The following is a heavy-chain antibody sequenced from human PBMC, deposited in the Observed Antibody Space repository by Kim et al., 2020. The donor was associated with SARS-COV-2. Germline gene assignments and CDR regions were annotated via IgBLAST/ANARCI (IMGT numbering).Heavy chain of an antibody. CDR3: ARPGAADGMDV. Sequence: DTGSSPSFQGQVTISADKSISTAYLQWSSLKASDTAMYYCARPGAADGMDVWGQGTTVTVSS. D-gene: IGHD1-26*01. V-gene: IGHV5-51*01. J-gene: IGHJ6*02. CDR2: DT.